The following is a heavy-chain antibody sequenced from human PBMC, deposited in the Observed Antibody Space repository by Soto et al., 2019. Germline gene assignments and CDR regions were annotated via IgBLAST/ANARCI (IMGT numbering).Heavy chain of an antibody. CDR2: INHSGST. V-gene: IGHV4-34*01. Sequence: SETLSLTCAVYGGSFSGYYWGWIRQPPGKGLEWIGEINHSGSTNYNPSLKSRVTISVDTSKNQFSLKLSSVTAADTAAYYCARVRVRGVGYYYYYGMDVWGQGTTVTVSS. D-gene: IGHD3-10*01. J-gene: IGHJ6*02. CDR1: GGSFSGYY. CDR3: ARVRVRGVGYYYYYGMDV.